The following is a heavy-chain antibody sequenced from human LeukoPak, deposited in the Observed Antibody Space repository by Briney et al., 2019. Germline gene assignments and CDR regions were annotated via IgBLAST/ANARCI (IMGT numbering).Heavy chain of an antibody. D-gene: IGHD6-13*01. CDR3: ARGIAAAGIDY. Sequence: NPSETLSLTCSVPDGSTTGYYWSWIRQPPGKGLEWIGYIYYSGSTNYNPSLKSRVTISVDTSKNQFSLKLSSVTAADTAVYYCARGIAAAGIDYWGQGTLVTVSS. J-gene: IGHJ4*02. V-gene: IGHV4-59*01. CDR1: DGSTTGYY. CDR2: IYYSGST.